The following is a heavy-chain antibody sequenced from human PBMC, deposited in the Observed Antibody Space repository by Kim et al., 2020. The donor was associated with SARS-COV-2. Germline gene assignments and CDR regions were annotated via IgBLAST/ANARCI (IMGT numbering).Heavy chain of an antibody. CDR2: INPNSGGT. CDR1: GYTFTGYY. V-gene: IGHV1-2*02. Sequence: ASVKVSCKASGYTFTGYYMHWVRQAPGQGLEWMGWINPNSGGTNYAQKFQGRVTMTRDTSISTAYMELSRLRSDDTAVYYCARTRGSSTRFGDGASGVLQYYYYYGMDVWGQGTTVTVSS. D-gene: IGHD2-2*01. J-gene: IGHJ6*02. CDR3: ARTRGSSTRFGDGASGVLQYYYYYGMDV.